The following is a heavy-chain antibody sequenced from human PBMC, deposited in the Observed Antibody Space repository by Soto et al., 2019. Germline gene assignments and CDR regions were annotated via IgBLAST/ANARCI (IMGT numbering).Heavy chain of an antibody. CDR1: GYRFTNHG. Sequence: ASVKVSCKASGYRFTNHGISWVRQAPGQGLEWMGWISGNDGKTKYARKFQGRVTMTTDTSTSTAYMEMNSLRHDDTAVYYCARDFYPLAYYFDYWGQGTLVTSPQ. V-gene: IGHV1-18*01. CDR3: ARDFYPLAYYFDY. J-gene: IGHJ4*02. CDR2: ISGNDGKT.